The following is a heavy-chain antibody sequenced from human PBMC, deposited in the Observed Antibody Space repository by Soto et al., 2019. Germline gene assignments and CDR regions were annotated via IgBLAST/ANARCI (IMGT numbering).Heavy chain of an antibody. D-gene: IGHD4-17*01. V-gene: IGHV1-3*01. CDR1: GYTVPTYV. CDR2: IDAGIGDT. J-gene: IGHJ4*02. CDR3: ASESYGGEFDY. Sequence: ASVKVSCKASGYTVPTYVMDCVREASGQSLERMGWIDAGIGDTQYSQKFQGRVTITRGTSARTAYMELSSLRSEDTAVFYCASESYGGEFDYWGQGTLVTVSS.